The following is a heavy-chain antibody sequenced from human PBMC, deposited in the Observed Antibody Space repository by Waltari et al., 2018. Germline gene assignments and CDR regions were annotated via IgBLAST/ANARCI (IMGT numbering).Heavy chain of an antibody. J-gene: IGHJ4*02. CDR1: GYTFSDYH. D-gene: IGHD1-26*01. V-gene: IGHV1-2*02. Sequence: QLQLVQSGTEVKKPGASVRVSCQASGYTFSDYHLHWVRQTPGQGFEWMGWINPKNGDTSYAQNFLGRVTMTRDTSINTAYMDLSGLRSDDAAVFYCARDPGPIVGAPDFWGQGTLVTVSS. CDR3: ARDPGPIVGAPDF. CDR2: INPKNGDT.